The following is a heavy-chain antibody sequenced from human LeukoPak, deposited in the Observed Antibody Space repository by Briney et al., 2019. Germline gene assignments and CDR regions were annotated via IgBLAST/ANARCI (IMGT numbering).Heavy chain of an antibody. V-gene: IGHV4-61*02. Sequence: KSSQTLSLTCTVSGGSISSGSYYWSWIRQPAGKGLEWIGRIYTSGSINYNPSLKSRVTISVDTSKNQFSLKLSSVTAADTAVYYCARGVTVVNFDFWGQGTLVTVSS. CDR1: GGSISSGSYY. D-gene: IGHD4-23*01. J-gene: IGHJ4*02. CDR3: ARGVTVVNFDF. CDR2: IYTSGSI.